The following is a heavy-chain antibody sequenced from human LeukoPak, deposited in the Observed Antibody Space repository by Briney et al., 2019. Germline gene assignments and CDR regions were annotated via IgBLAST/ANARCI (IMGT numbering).Heavy chain of an antibody. V-gene: IGHV3-21*01. D-gene: IGHD6-13*01. J-gene: IGHJ4*02. CDR2: ISGSSRHK. Sequence: GRSLRLSCAASGFTFSSYTMNWVRQAPGKGLEWVSSISGSSRHKYHADSVKGRFTISRDNAKNSLYLQMNSLRAEDTAVYYCARTANFAAGYYIDYWGQGTLVTVSS. CDR1: GFTFSSYT. CDR3: ARTANFAAGYYIDY.